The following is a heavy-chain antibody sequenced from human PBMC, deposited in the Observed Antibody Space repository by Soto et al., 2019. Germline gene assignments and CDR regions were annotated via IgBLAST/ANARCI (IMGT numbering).Heavy chain of an antibody. D-gene: IGHD6-6*01. J-gene: IGHJ6*03. CDR1: GYTFTNYG. V-gene: IGHV1-18*01. CDR3: AGVLQLVCYFSVSVYV. CDR2: ISAYNGNT. Sequence: QVQLLQSGAEVKKPGASVKVSCKASGYTFTNYGITWVRQAPGQGLEWMGWISAYNGNTHYTQRLQGRVTMTTDASTGTASMELRGLNSDVTAVYECAGVLQLVCYFSVSVYVWCNGAPGPV.